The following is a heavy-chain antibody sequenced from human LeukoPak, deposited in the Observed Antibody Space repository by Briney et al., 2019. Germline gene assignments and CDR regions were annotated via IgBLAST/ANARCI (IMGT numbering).Heavy chain of an antibody. J-gene: IGHJ4*02. D-gene: IGHD3-22*01. V-gene: IGHV3-23*01. CDR2: ITSSGDGT. Sequence: HTGGSLRLSCPASGFTFSIYAMSWVRQAPGKGLQWVSSITSSGDGTYYAASVKGRFTISRDNSENMLYLKMNSLRVEDTAVYLCAKDRHNYYGSNGHYYRRDGDYWGQGTLVTVSS. CDR3: AKDRHNYYGSNGHYYRRDGDY. CDR1: GFTFSIYA.